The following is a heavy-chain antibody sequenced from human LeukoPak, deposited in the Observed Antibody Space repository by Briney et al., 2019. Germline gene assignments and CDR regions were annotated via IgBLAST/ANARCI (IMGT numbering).Heavy chain of an antibody. CDR2: IKQDGSEK. Sequence: GRSLRLSCAASGFTFSSYAMHRVRQAPGKGLEWVANIKQDGSEKYYVDSVKGRFTISRDNAKNSLYLQMNSLRAEDTAVYYCAKTYYYGSAYMDVWGKGTTVTISS. V-gene: IGHV3-7*01. CDR3: AKTYYYGSAYMDV. CDR1: GFTFSSYA. J-gene: IGHJ6*03. D-gene: IGHD3-10*01.